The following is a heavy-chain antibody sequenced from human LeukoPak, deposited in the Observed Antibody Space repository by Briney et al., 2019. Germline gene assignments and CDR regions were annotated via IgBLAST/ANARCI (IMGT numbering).Heavy chain of an antibody. J-gene: IGHJ4*02. CDR3: AKPVEQWPANFDY. CDR2: ISSSGSTI. CDR1: GFTFSDYY. Sequence: GGSLRLSCAASGFTFSDYYMSWIRQAPGKGLEWVSYISSSGSTIYYADSVKGRFTISRDNAKNSLYLQMNSLRAEDTAVYYCAKPVEQWPANFDYWGQGTLVTVSS. D-gene: IGHD6-19*01. V-gene: IGHV3-11*01.